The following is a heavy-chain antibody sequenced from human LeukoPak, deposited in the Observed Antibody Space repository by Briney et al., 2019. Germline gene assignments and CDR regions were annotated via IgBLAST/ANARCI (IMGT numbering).Heavy chain of an antibody. D-gene: IGHD6-13*01. V-gene: IGHV4-4*02. CDR2: IYHRGNT. CDR3: ARTTEAHSWRTRYYDYYMDV. CDR1: GDSITTNHW. J-gene: IGHJ6*03. Sequence: TSGTLSLSCTVSGDSITTNHWWSWVRQSPGKGLEWIGEIYHRGNTNYNPSLKSRVTISLDKSKNQFSLRLTSVTAADTAVYYCARTTEAHSWRTRYYDYYMDVWGKGTTVTISS.